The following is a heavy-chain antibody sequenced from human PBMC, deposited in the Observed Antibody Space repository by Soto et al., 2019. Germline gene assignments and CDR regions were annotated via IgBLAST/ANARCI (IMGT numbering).Heavy chain of an antibody. CDR2: IWYDGSNK. Sequence: QVPLVESGGGVVQPGRSLRLSCAASGFSFSTYGMHWVRQAPGKGLEWVAVIWYDGSNKYYGDSVKGRFTISRDNSKNTLYLKMNRLRAEDTAVYYCARAVGPFDYWGQGTLVTVSS. CDR1: GFSFSTYG. CDR3: ARAVGPFDY. V-gene: IGHV3-33*01. D-gene: IGHD3-16*01. J-gene: IGHJ4*02.